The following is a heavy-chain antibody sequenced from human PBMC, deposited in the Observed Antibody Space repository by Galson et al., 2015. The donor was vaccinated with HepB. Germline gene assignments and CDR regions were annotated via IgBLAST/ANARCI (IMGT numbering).Heavy chain of an antibody. CDR2: IYWDDDK. D-gene: IGHD6-19*01. J-gene: IGHJ4*02. CDR3: AHEAPVAGTSYFDH. CDR1: GFSLSTSESLNSGAVG. V-gene: IGHV2-5*02. Sequence: PALVKPTQTLTLTCSFSGFSLSTSESLNSGAVGVGWIRQPPGKALEWLAVIYWDDDKRYSPSLKSRLTISKDTSKNQVVLIMTNMGPVDTATYYCAHEAPVAGTSYFDHWGQGTLVTVSS.